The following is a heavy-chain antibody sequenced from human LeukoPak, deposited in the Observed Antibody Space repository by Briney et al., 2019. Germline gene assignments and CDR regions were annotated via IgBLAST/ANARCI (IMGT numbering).Heavy chain of an antibody. CDR3: ASHIAARAYYFDY. CDR2: INHSGST. V-gene: IGHV4-34*01. CDR1: GGSFSGYY. Sequence: TSETLSLTCAVYGGSFSGYYWSWIRQPPGKGLEWIGEINHSGSTSYNPSLKGRVTISVDTSKNQFSLKLSSVTAADTAVYYCASHIAARAYYFDYWGQGTLVTVSS. J-gene: IGHJ4*02. D-gene: IGHD6-6*01.